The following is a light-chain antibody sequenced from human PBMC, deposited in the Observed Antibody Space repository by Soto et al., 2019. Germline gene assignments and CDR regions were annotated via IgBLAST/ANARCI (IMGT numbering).Light chain of an antibody. CDR3: QKYNNWPFT. CDR2: GAS. Sequence: EIVMTQSPATLSVSPGERATLSCRASQSVSSNLAWYQQKPGQAPRLLIYGASTKATGIPARFSGSGSGTDFTLTISSLQSGDFAVYYCQKYNNWPFTFGPGTKVDIK. CDR1: QSVSSN. V-gene: IGKV3-15*01. J-gene: IGKJ3*01.